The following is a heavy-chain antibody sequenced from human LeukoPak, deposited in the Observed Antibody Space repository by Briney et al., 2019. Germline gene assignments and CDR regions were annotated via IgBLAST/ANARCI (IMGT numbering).Heavy chain of an antibody. J-gene: IGHJ3*02. CDR3: AKAYGDYDLSGAFDI. D-gene: IGHD4-17*01. Sequence: GGSLKLSCAASGFTFDDYAMHWVRQAPGXXLEWVSGISWNSGSIGYADSVKGRFTISRDNAKNSLYLQMNSLRAEDTALYYCAKAYGDYDLSGAFDIWGQGTMVTVSS. CDR2: ISWNSGSI. CDR1: GFTFDDYA. V-gene: IGHV3-9*01.